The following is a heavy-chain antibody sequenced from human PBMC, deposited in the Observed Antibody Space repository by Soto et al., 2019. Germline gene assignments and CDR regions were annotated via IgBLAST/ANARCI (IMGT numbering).Heavy chain of an antibody. D-gene: IGHD2-21*02. CDR1: GFTFSSYT. J-gene: IGHJ4*02. CDR2: ITGSGGST. CDR3: AKGTHCGGDCYSHFDY. Sequence: EVQLLESGGGLVQPGGSLRLSCAASGFTFSSYTMSWVRQAPGKGLVWVSAITGSGGSTSYADSVKGRFTFSRDNSRNTLHLEMNSLRVEDTAVYYCAKGTHCGGDCYSHFDYWGQGTLVTVSS. V-gene: IGHV3-23*01.